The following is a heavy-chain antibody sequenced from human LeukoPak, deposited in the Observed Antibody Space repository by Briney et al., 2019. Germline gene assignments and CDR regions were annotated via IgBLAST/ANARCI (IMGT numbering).Heavy chain of an antibody. J-gene: IGHJ4*02. CDR2: MNPNSGNT. CDR1: GYTFTSYD. Sequence: GASVKVSCKASGYTFTSYDINWVRQATGQGLEWMGWMNPNSGNTGYAQKFQGRVTMTRNTSISTAYMELSSLRSEDTAVYYCARGQVGSGWYTDDYWGQGTLVTVSS. D-gene: IGHD6-19*01. CDR3: ARGQVGSGWYTDDY. V-gene: IGHV1-8*01.